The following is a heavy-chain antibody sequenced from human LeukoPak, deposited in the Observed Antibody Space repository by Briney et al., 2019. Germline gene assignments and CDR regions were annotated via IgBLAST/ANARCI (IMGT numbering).Heavy chain of an antibody. CDR3: ARVALGSVVVPAATSKDYWYFDL. D-gene: IGHD2-2*01. J-gene: IGHJ2*01. Sequence: SQTLSLTCTVSGGSISSGGYYWSWIRQHPGKGLEWIGYIYYSGSTYYNPSLKSRVTISVDTSKNQFSLKLSSVTAADTAVYYCARVALGSVVVPAATSKDYWYFDLWGRGTLVTVSS. CDR2: IYYSGST. CDR1: GGSISSGGYY. V-gene: IGHV4-31*03.